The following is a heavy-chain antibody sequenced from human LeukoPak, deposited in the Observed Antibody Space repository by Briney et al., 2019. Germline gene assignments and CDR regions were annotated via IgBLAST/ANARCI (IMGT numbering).Heavy chain of an antibody. J-gene: IGHJ6*03. Sequence: GASVKVSFKASGYTFTSYGINWVRQATGQGLEWMGWMNPNSGNTGYAQKFQGRVTMTRNTSISTAYMELSSLRSEDTAVYYCARGGGYCSGGSCYPTYYYYYYYMDVWGKGTTVTISS. CDR3: ARGGGYCSGGSCYPTYYYYYYYMDV. CDR2: MNPNSGNT. D-gene: IGHD2-15*01. CDR1: GYTFTSYG. V-gene: IGHV1-8*02.